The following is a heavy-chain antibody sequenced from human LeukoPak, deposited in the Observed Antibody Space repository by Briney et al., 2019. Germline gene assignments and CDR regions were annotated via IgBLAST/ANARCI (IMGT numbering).Heavy chain of an antibody. CDR3: ARVPGYCTNGVCYSPLYYFDY. Sequence: GGSLRLSCAASGFTFSSFALSWVRQAPGKGLEWVSGISGSGISTYYADSVKGRFTISRDNSENTLYLQMNSLRAEDTAVYYCARVPGYCTNGVCYSPLYYFDYWGQGTLVTVSS. J-gene: IGHJ4*02. CDR1: GFTFSSFA. V-gene: IGHV3-23*01. D-gene: IGHD2-8*01. CDR2: ISGSGIST.